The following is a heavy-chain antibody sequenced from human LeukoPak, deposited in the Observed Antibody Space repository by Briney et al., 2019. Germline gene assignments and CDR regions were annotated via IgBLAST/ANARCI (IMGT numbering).Heavy chain of an antibody. Sequence: PSETLSLTCTVSGYSISSGYYWGWIRQPPGKGLEWIGSIYHSGSTYYNPSLKSRVTISVDTSKNQFSLKLSSVTAADTAVYYCASYGDYDYWGQGTLVTVSS. CDR2: IYHSGST. CDR3: ASYGDYDY. V-gene: IGHV4-38-2*02. D-gene: IGHD4-17*01. J-gene: IGHJ4*02. CDR1: GYSISSGYY.